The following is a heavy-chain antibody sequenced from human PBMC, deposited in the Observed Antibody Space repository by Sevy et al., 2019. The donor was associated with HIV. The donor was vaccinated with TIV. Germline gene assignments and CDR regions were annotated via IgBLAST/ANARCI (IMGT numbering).Heavy chain of an antibody. Sequence: GGSLRLSCVASRFTFSKYSMSWVRQTPGKGLEWVSTLYFACGRINYADSVKGRFTMSRDDSRDTFYLQMDSLRAEDTAIYYCAREGCSKPHDYWGQGTLVTVSS. D-gene: IGHD2-2*01. CDR1: RFTFSKYS. V-gene: IGHV3-23*01. CDR3: AREGCSKPHDY. J-gene: IGHJ4*02. CDR2: LYFACGRI.